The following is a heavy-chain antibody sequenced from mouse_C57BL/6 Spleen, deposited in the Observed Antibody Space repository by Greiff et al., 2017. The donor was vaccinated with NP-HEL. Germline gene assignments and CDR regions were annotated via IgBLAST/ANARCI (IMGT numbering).Heavy chain of an antibody. D-gene: IGHD3-2*02. CDR1: GYTFTSYW. J-gene: IGHJ4*01. Sequence: VQLQQSGAELVKPGASVKMSCKASGYTFTSYWITWVKQRPGQGLEWIGDIYPGSGSTNYNEKFKSKATLTVDTSSSTAYMQLSSLTSEDSAVYYCASNPTAQATAMDYWGQGTSVTVSS. CDR3: ASNPTAQATAMDY. CDR2: IYPGSGST. V-gene: IGHV1-55*01.